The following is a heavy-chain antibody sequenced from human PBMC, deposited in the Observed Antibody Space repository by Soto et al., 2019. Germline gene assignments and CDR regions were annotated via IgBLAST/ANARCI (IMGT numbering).Heavy chain of an antibody. D-gene: IGHD1-1*01. J-gene: IGHJ3*01. CDR2: IYYSANT. V-gene: IGHV4-39*01. CDR3: GATSGTTSAFDV. CDR1: TNSLSDSASY. Sequence: QLQLQESGPGLVKASETLSLTCSVSTNSLSDSASYWGWIRQPPGKGLEWIGTIYYSANTYHNPSLKSRGTLSLDKPKRQFSRRLRSGTVADTGVYYCGATSGTTSAFDVWGPGTTVAVSS.